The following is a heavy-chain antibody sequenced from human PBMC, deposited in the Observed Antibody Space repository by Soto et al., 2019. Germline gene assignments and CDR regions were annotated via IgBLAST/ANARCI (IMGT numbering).Heavy chain of an antibody. Sequence: QVQLQESGPGLVKPSQTLSLTCTVSGGSISSGGYYWSWIRQQPGQGLEWIGYFYYSGSTYYNPSLKSRVTISVDTPKNQSCLMLSSVTAAHRAVYYCARLVGAMVPNYYYYGMDVWGQGTTVTVSS. CDR2: FYYSGST. CDR1: GGSISSGGYY. CDR3: ARLVGAMVPNYYYYGMDV. D-gene: IGHD1-26*01. V-gene: IGHV4-31*03. J-gene: IGHJ6*02.